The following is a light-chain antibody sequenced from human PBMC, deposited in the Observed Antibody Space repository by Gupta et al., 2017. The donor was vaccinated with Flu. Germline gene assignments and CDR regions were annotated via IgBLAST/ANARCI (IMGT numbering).Light chain of an antibody. Sequence: DIVMPQSLDPLAVSLGEGSTINCKSSQSVLYSYNNKNYLAWYQQKPGQPPNLLIYWASTRECGVPDRFSGSGSGTDFTLTISSLQAEDVAVYYCQQYYSTLLYTFGQGTKLEIK. J-gene: IGKJ2*01. CDR2: WAS. CDR3: QQYYSTLLYT. V-gene: IGKV4-1*01. CDR1: QSVLYSYNNKNY.